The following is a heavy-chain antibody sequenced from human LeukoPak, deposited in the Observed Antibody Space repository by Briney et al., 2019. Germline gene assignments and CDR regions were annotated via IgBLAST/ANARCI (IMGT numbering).Heavy chain of an antibody. Sequence: PSETLSLTCAVYGGSYSGYYWSWIRQPPGKGLEWIGEINHSGSTNYNPSLKSRVTISVDTSKNQFSLKLSSVTAADTAVYYCRVLGYCSGGSCYSLDYWGQGTLVTVSS. CDR3: RVLGYCSGGSCYSLDY. J-gene: IGHJ4*02. D-gene: IGHD2-15*01. V-gene: IGHV4-34*01. CDR2: INHSGST. CDR1: GGSYSGYY.